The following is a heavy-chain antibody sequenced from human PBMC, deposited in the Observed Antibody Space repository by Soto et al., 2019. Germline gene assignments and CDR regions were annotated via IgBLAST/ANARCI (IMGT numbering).Heavy chain of an antibody. CDR1: GFTFNDFE. CDR3: ARGFSRFDY. J-gene: IGHJ4*02. Sequence: EVQLLESGGGLVQPGGSLRLSCGVSGFTFNDFEMNWVRQAPGKGLEWLAYIDGSGTTKKYADSVRGRFTICRDNPNNSLFLQLNSLRAADTTIHYCARGFSRFDYWGKGTLVSVAS. V-gene: IGHV3-48*03. CDR2: IDGSGTTK.